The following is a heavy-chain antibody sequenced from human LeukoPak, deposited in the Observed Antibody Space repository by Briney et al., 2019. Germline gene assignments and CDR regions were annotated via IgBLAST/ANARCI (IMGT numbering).Heavy chain of an antibody. CDR3: ARGSCTGDNCRPYCYYGMDV. CDR2: ISGSGGNT. J-gene: IGHJ6*02. D-gene: IGHD2-8*02. Sequence: PGGSLRLSCAASGFIFSDYAMSWVRQTPGKGLEWVSAISGSGGNTYYADSVKGRFTISRDNSKNTLYLQMNSLRAEDTAVYYCARGSCTGDNCRPYCYYGMDVWGQGTTVTVSS. CDR1: GFIFSDYA. V-gene: IGHV3-23*01.